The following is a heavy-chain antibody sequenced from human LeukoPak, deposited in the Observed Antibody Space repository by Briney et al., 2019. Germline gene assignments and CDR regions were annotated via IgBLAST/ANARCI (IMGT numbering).Heavy chain of an antibody. J-gene: IGHJ4*02. D-gene: IGHD2-15*01. V-gene: IGHV3-30-3*01. CDR2: ISHDGSNE. CDR1: GFTFSSYA. Sequence: GGSLRLSCAASGFTFSSYAMNWVRQAPGKGLERVAVISHDGSNEYYADSVKGRFTISRDNSKNTLYLQMNSLRAEDTAVYYCARDREILGYCSGGTCYSNGYGYWGQGTLVTVSS. CDR3: ARDREILGYCSGGTCYSNGYGY.